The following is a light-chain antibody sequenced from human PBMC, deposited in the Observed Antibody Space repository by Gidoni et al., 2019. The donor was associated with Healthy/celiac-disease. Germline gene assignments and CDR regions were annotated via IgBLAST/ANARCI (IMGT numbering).Light chain of an antibody. Sequence: DIQMTQSPSSLSASVGDRVPITCRASQSISSYLQWYQQKPGKAPQPLIYAASSLQSGVPSRFSGSGSGTDVTLTISSLQPEDFATYYCRQSYSTPWTFGQGTKVEIK. CDR1: QSISSY. J-gene: IGKJ1*01. CDR3: RQSYSTPWT. V-gene: IGKV1-39*01. CDR2: AAS.